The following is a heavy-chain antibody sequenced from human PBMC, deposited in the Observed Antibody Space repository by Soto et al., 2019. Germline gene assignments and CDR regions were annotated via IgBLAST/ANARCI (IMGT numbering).Heavy chain of an antibody. CDR1: GYTFTGYD. V-gene: IGHV1-2*02. D-gene: IGHD2-8*02. Sequence: SSVKICWKEWGYTFTGYDMHWVRQAPGQGLEWMGWINPNSGGTNYAQKFQGRVTMTRDTSISTAYMELSRLRSDDTAVYYCEKEIAVVVYATLFRWMDVWG. J-gene: IGHJ6*02. CDR2: INPNSGGT. CDR3: EKEIAVVVYATLFRWMDV.